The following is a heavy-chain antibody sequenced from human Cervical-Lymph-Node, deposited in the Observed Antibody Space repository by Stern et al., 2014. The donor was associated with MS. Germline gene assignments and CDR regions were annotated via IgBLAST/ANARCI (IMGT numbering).Heavy chain of an antibody. CDR2: IIPIFGTP. J-gene: IGHJ6*02. CDR3: AGLNSAYYYGMDV. CDR1: GGTFSSYG. V-gene: IGHV1-69*01. Sequence: QVQLVQSVAEGKKPGSSVKGACKASGGTFSSYGISWVRQAPGQGLEWMGGIIPIFGTPNYAQKFQGRVTITADESTSTAYMELSSLRSEDTAVYSCAGLNSAYYYGMDVWGQGTTVTVSS. D-gene: IGHD1-1*01.